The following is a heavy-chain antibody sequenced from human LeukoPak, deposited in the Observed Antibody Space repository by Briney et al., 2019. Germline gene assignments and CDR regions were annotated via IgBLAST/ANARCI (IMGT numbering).Heavy chain of an antibody. CDR2: IYTSGST. J-gene: IGHJ6*02. Sequence: TSSQTLSLTCTVSGGSISSGSYYWSWIRQPAGKGLEWIGRIYTSGSTNYNPSLKSRVTISVDTSKNQFSLKLSSVTAADTAVYYCARVYADYYYGMDAWGQGTTVTVSS. D-gene: IGHD5/OR15-5a*01. CDR1: GGSISSGSYY. V-gene: IGHV4-61*02. CDR3: ARVYADYYYGMDA.